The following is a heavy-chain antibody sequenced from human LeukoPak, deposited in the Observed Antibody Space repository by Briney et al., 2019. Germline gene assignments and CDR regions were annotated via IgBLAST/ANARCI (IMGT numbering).Heavy chain of an antibody. CDR1: GGSISSGGYY. CDR3: ARESLPSDYYDSSPHAFDI. J-gene: IGHJ3*02. V-gene: IGHV4-31*03. CDR2: IYYSGST. Sequence: PSETLSLTCTVSGGSISSGGYYWSWIRQHPGKGLEWIGYIYYSGSTYYNPSLRSRVTISVDTSKNQFSLKLSSVTAADTAVYYCARESLPSDYYDSSPHAFDIWGQGTMVTVSS. D-gene: IGHD3-22*01.